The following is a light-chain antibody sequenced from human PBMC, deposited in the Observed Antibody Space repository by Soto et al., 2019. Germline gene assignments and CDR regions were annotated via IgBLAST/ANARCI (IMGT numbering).Light chain of an antibody. CDR1: QGISSY. V-gene: IGKV1-8*01. CDR3: QHYTFHPIT. J-gene: IGKJ5*01. CDR2: AAS. Sequence: NMSPAALSASTKNRVTITCLASQGISSYLAWYQQKPGKAPKLLIYAASTLQSGVPTRFSGSGSATYFTLTINILQAEDIATYCCQHYTFHPITFGQGTRLEIK.